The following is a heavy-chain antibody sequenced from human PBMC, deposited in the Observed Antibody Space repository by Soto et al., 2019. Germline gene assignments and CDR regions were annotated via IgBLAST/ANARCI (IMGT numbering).Heavy chain of an antibody. CDR1: GFTFRNYA. CDR2: IGTSGTPT. J-gene: IGHJ6*02. V-gene: IGHV3-23*01. D-gene: IGHD2-21*01. Sequence: GSLLLPCLASGFTFRNYAMAWVRQAPGEDLEWVSAIGTSGTPTLYADSVKSRFSISRDDSRNTVSLQMNSLGVEDTDTYYCTRILWSSRRDALDIWGQGTKVTVYS. CDR3: TRILWSSRRDALDI.